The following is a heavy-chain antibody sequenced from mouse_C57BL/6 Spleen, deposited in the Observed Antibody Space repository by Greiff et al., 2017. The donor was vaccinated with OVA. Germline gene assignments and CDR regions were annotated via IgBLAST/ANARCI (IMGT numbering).Heavy chain of an antibody. CDR3: ARLTGTGAMDY. Sequence: QVQLQQPGAELVMPGASVKLSCKASGYTFTSYWMHWVKQRPGQGLEWIGEIDPSDSYTNYNQKFKGKSTLTVYKSSSTAYMQLSSLTSEDSAVYYCARLTGTGAMDYWGQGTSVTVSS. CDR1: GYTFTSYW. CDR2: IDPSDSYT. V-gene: IGHV1-69*01. J-gene: IGHJ4*01. D-gene: IGHD4-1*01.